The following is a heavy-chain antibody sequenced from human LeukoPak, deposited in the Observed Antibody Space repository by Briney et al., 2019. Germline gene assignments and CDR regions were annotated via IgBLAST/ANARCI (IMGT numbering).Heavy chain of an antibody. Sequence: GGSLRLSCAASGFTLSSYWMHWVRQTPGMGLVWVSRINSDGGSASYADSVKGRFAISRDNAKNTLFLQMNSLRAEDTALYYCTTSPSRSPFHIWGQGTMVTVSS. CDR3: TTSPSRSPFHI. J-gene: IGHJ3*02. CDR2: INSDGGSA. CDR1: GFTLSSYW. V-gene: IGHV3-74*01. D-gene: IGHD1-1*01.